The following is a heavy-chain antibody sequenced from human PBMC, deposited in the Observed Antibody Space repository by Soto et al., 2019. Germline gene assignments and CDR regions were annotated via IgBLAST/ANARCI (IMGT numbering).Heavy chain of an antibody. CDR2: IIPILGIA. J-gene: IGHJ6*03. Sequence: ASVKVSCKASGGTFSSYTISWVRQAPGQGLEWMGRIIPILGIANYAQKFQGRVTITADKSTSTAYMELSSLRSEDTAVYYCAIDQGEVVAATPYYYYYMDVWGKGTTVTVSS. CDR1: GGTFSSYT. D-gene: IGHD2-15*01. V-gene: IGHV1-69*04. CDR3: AIDQGEVVAATPYYYYYMDV.